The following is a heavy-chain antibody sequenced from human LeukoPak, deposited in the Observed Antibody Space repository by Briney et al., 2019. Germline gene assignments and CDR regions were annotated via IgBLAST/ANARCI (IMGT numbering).Heavy chain of an antibody. CDR1: GFTFSSYE. J-gene: IGHJ4*02. D-gene: IGHD2-15*01. CDR2: ISSSGSTI. Sequence: GGSLRLSCAASGFTFSSYEMNWVRQAPGKGLEWVSYISSSGSTIYYADSVKGRFTISRDNSKNTLYLQMNSLRAEDTAVYYCAPVGYCSGGSCSQYLDYWGQGTLVTVSS. V-gene: IGHV3-48*03. CDR3: APVGYCSGGSCSQYLDY.